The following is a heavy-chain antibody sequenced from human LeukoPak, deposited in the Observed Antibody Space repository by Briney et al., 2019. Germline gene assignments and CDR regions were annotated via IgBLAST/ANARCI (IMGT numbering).Heavy chain of an antibody. CDR1: GGSLSSYY. V-gene: IGHV4-59*12. CDR2: IYHSGST. D-gene: IGHD1/OR15-1a*01. J-gene: IGHJ4*02. Sequence: KTSETLSLTCTVAGGSLSSYYWTWIRQPPGKGLEWIGYIYHSGSTYYNPSLKSRVTISVDRSKNQFSLKLSSVTAADTAVYYCARVNDVNNLDYWGQGTLVTVSS. CDR3: ARVNDVNNLDY.